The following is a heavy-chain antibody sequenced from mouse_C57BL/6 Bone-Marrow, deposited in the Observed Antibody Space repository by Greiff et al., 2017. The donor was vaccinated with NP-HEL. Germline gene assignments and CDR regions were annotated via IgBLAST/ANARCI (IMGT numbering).Heavy chain of an antibody. CDR1: GFTFSSYA. V-gene: IGHV5-4*01. J-gene: IGHJ1*03. CDR3: ARDPELGRYFDV. CDR2: ISDGGSYT. D-gene: IGHD4-1*01. Sequence: EVQVVESGGGLVKPGGSLKLSCAASGFTFSSYAMSWVRQTPEKRLEWVATISDGGSYTYYPDNVKGRFTISRDNAKNNLYLQMSHLKSEDTAMYYCARDPELGRYFDVWGTGTTVTVSS.